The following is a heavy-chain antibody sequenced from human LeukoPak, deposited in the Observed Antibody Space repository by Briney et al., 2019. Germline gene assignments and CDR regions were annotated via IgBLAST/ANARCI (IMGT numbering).Heavy chain of an antibody. D-gene: IGHD1-14*01. Sequence: GGSLRLSCAASGFAFRDYVMTWVRQAPGKGLEWVSTIGPGGSNTFYADSVKGRFTISRDNSKNTLYLQMSSLRAEDTALYYCAKDRLINRYIMDVWGQGTTVTVSS. CDR2: IGPGGSNT. CDR1: GFAFRDYV. J-gene: IGHJ6*02. CDR3: AKDRLINRYIMDV. V-gene: IGHV3-23*01.